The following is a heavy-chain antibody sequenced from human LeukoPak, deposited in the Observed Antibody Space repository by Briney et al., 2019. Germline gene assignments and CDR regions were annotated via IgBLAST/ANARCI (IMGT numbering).Heavy chain of an antibody. CDR1: GFTFSSYG. Sequence: GGSLRLSCAASGFTFSSYGMHWVRQAPGKGLEWVAVISYDGSNKYYADSLKGRFTISRDNAKNSLYLQMNSLRAEDTAVYYCARANYCSGGSCSTFDYWGQGTLVTVSS. CDR2: ISYDGSNK. D-gene: IGHD2-15*01. V-gene: IGHV3-30*03. J-gene: IGHJ4*02. CDR3: ARANYCSGGSCSTFDY.